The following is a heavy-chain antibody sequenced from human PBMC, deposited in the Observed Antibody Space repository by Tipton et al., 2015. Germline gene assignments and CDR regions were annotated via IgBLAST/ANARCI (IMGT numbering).Heavy chain of an antibody. V-gene: IGHV1-46*01. CDR3: GRSERSGGDFDL. CDR2: INPSGTST. D-gene: IGHD2-21*02. J-gene: IGHJ3*01. Sequence: QVQLVQSGAEVKKPGASVKISCEASRYTFTNYWMHWVRQAPGQGLEWMGIINPSGTSTRYAQKFQGRVTITADEVTRTAYMELSSLRFEDTAVYYCGRSERSGGDFDLWGQGTLVTVSS. CDR1: RYTFTNYW.